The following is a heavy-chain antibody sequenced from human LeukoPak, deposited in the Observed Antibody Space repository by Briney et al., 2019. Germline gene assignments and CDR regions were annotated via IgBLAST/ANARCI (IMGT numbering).Heavy chain of an antibody. J-gene: IGHJ4*02. D-gene: IGHD6-13*01. Sequence: PGGSLRLSCAASGLTFSNYAMNWVRQAPGKGLEWVSAIAGGIGTTFYADSVKGRFTISRDNSKNTLYLQLRSLRAEDTAVYYCAKDLTAASGEVFQFDYWGQGTRVTVSS. V-gene: IGHV3-23*01. CDR1: GLTFSNYA. CDR3: AKDLTAASGEVFQFDY. CDR2: IAGGIGTT.